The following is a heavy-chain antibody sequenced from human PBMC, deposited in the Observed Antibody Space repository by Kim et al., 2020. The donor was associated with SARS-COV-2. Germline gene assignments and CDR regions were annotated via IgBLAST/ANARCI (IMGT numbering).Heavy chain of an antibody. CDR2: INDSGST. Sequence: SETLSLTCAVYGGSFSGYQWSWIRQSPGKGLEWIGQINDSGSTKYNPSLESRVIISVDTSKNQFSLKLTSVTAADTAVYYCARGVPGYWGQGTLVTVSS. CDR3: ARGVPGY. J-gene: IGHJ4*02. CDR1: GGSFSGYQ. V-gene: IGHV4-34*01.